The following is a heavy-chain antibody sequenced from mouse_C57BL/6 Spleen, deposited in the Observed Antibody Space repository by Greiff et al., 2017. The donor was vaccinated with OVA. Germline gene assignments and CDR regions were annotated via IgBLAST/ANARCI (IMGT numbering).Heavy chain of an antibody. CDR1: GYAFSSYW. CDR3: ANSIYYDYVPEFAY. V-gene: IGHV1-80*01. J-gene: IGHJ3*01. CDR2: IYPGDGDT. Sequence: QVQLKESGAELVKPGASVKISCKASGYAFSSYWMNWVKQRPGKGLEWIGQIYPGDGDTNYNGKFKGKATLTADKSSSTAYMQLSSLTSEDSAVYFCANSIYYDYVPEFAYWGQGTLVTVSA. D-gene: IGHD2-4*01.